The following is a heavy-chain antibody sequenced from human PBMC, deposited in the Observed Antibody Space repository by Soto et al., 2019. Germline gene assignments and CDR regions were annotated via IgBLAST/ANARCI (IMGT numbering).Heavy chain of an antibody. V-gene: IGHV3-53*02. CDR3: AGEVGSGGWYYYYFGIDA. CDR1: GLTVRSNY. J-gene: IGHJ6*02. CDR2: IFSGGST. D-gene: IGHD6-19*01. Sequence: EVQLVETGGGLIQPGGSLRLSCAASGLTVRSNYMSWVRQAPGKGLEWVSLIFSGGSTYYADSVKGRFTISRDNSKNMLYRPMNSLRAEDTAVYYCAGEVGSGGWYYYYFGIDAWGQGTTVTVSS.